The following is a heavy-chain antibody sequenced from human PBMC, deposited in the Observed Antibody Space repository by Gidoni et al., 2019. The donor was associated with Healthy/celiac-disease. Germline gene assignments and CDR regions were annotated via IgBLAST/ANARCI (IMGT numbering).Heavy chain of an antibody. CDR3: AAMGQWLDLGY. D-gene: IGHD6-19*01. J-gene: IGHJ4*02. V-gene: IGHV3-33*01. Sequence: QVQLVESGGGVVQPGRSLRLSCAASGFTFSSYGMHWVRQAPAKGLEWVAVIWYDGSNKYYADSVKGRFTISRDNSKNTLYLQMNSVRAEDTAVYYCAAMGQWLDLGYWGQGTLVTVSS. CDR1: GFTFSSYG. CDR2: IWYDGSNK.